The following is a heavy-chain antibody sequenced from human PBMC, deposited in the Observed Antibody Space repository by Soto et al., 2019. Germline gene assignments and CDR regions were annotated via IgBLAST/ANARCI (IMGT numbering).Heavy chain of an antibody. Sequence: QVQLVQSGAEVKKPGASVKVSCKASGYTXTSXXXXXXXQATGXXXXXLGWMNPNSGNTAYVQKFQGRVTMXWATSXXXXXMELSSXXXXXXXXXXCARGIKYGAYSRWFDPWGQGTLVTVSS. CDR3: ARGIKYGAYSRWFDP. CDR2: MNPNSGNT. V-gene: IGHV1-8*01. D-gene: IGHD4-17*01. CDR1: GYTXTSXX. J-gene: IGHJ5*02.